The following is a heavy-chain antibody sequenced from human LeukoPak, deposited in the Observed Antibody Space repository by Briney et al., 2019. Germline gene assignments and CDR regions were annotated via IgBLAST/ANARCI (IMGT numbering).Heavy chain of an antibody. CDR1: GFTLSSNY. J-gene: IGHJ4*02. V-gene: IGHV3-53*01. CDR3: ARVLRGSIDY. CDR2: IYSGGST. D-gene: IGHD3-3*01. Sequence: GGSLRLSCAASGFTLSSNYMSWVRQAPGKGLEWVSVIYSGGSTYYADSVKGRFTISRDNSKNTLYLQMNSLRAEDAAVYYCARVLRGSIDYWGQGTLVTVSS.